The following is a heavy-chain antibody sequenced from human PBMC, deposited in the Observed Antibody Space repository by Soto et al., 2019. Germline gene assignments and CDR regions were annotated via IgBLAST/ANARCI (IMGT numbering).Heavy chain of an antibody. CDR2: IDPSVKNE. Sequence: GGSLRLSCAASGIIFRRHAMSWVRQAPGTGLEWVSTIDPSVKNEHYADSVKGRFSISRDNSRNTVDLQMNSLRAGDTALYYCVSCVFAHFDYWGQGTRVTVSS. V-gene: IGHV3-23*05. D-gene: IGHD2-21*01. J-gene: IGHJ4*02. CDR1: GIIFRRHA. CDR3: VSCVFAHFDY.